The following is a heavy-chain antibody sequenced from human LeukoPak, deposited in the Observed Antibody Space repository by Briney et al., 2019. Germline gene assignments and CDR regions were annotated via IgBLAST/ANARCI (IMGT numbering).Heavy chain of an antibody. CDR3: AKSGDNIWNYFDP. CDR2: ISGSGGTT. V-gene: IGHV3-23*01. J-gene: IGHJ5*02. D-gene: IGHD1-7*01. Sequence: GRCLRPSCATSGFTFINYAMTWVRHAPGEGLEWVSSISGSGGTTYYADSVKGRFTITRDNSRTTLNLQMSRLRAEETAVYCCAKSGDNIWNYFDPWGQGTLVTVSS. CDR1: GFTFINYA.